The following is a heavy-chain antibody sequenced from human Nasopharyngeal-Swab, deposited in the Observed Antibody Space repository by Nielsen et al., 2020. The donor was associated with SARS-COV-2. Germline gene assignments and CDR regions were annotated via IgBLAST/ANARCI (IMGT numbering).Heavy chain of an antibody. CDR3: ASARSGYDSDFDY. V-gene: IGHV3-33*01. D-gene: IGHD5-12*01. CDR2: IWYDGSNK. J-gene: IGHJ4*02. Sequence: VRQAPGKGLEWMAVIWYDGSNKYYADSVKGRFTISRDNSKNTLYLQMNSLRAEDTAVYYCASARSGYDSDFDYWGQGTLVTVSS.